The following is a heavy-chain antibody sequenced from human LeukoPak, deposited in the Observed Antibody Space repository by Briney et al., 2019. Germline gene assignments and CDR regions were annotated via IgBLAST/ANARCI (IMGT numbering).Heavy chain of an antibody. CDR1: GGTFSSYA. V-gene: IGHV1-69*13. Sequence: ASVKVSCKASGGTFSSYAISWARQAPGQGLEWMGGIIPIFGTANYAQKFQGRVTITADESTSTAYMELSSLRSEDTAVYYCARGIPGNAFDIWGQGTMVTVSS. CDR2: IIPIFGTA. CDR3: ARGIPGNAFDI. J-gene: IGHJ3*02. D-gene: IGHD2-2*02.